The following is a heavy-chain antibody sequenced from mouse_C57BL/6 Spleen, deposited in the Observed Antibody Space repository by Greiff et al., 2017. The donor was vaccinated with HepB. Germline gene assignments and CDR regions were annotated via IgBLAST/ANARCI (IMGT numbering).Heavy chain of an antibody. CDR2: IDPSDSET. J-gene: IGHJ2*01. CDR3: AREVTTVDYFDY. V-gene: IGHV1-52*01. CDR1: GYTFTSYW. D-gene: IGHD1-1*01. Sequence: QVQLQQPGAELVRPGSSVKLSCKASGYTFTSYWMHWVKQRPIQGLEWIGNIDPSDSETHYNQKFKDKGTLTVDKSSSTAYMQLSSLTSEDSAVYYCAREVTTVDYFDYWGQGTTLTVSS.